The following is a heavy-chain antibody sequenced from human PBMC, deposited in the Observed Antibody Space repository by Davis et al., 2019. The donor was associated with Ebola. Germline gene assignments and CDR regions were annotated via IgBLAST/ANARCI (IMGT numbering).Heavy chain of an antibody. Sequence: PSETLSLTCTVSGGSISSYYWSWIRQPPGKGLEWIGYIYYSGSTNYNPSLKSRVTISVDTSKNQFSLKLSSVTAADTAVYYCARELNYDYVWGSYRPQYYFDYWGQGTLVTVSS. CDR1: GGSISSYY. J-gene: IGHJ4*02. V-gene: IGHV4-59*01. CDR3: ARELNYDYVWGSYRPQYYFDY. CDR2: IYYSGST. D-gene: IGHD3-16*02.